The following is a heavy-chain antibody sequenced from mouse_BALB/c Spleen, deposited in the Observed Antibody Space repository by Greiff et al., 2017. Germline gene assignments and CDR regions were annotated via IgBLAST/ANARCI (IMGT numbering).Heavy chain of an antibody. CDR2: MWAGGST. CDR3: ARDPVGYYGTTGGAMDY. Sequence: VKVVESGPGLVAPSQSLSITCTVSGFSLTSYGVHWVRQPPGKGLEWLGVMWAGGSTNYNSALMSRLSISKDNSKSQVFLKMNSLQTDDTAMYYCARDPVGYYGTTGGAMDYWGQGTSVTVSS. D-gene: IGHD2-1*01. J-gene: IGHJ4*01. CDR1: GFSLTSYG. V-gene: IGHV2-9*02.